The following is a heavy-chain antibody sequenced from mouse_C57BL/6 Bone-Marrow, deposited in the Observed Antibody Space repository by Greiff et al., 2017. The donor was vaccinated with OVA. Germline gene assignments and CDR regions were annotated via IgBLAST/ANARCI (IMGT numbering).Heavy chain of an antibody. Sequence: EVQLQESGGDLVKPGGSLKLSCAASGFTFSSYGMSWVRQTPDKRLEWVATISSGGSYNYYPDSVKGRFTISRDNAKNTLYLQMSSLKSEDTAMYYCARHEAGPYYYAMDYWGQGTSVTVSS. V-gene: IGHV5-6*01. CDR2: ISSGGSYN. CDR3: ARHEAGPYYYAMDY. J-gene: IGHJ4*01. CDR1: GFTFSSYG.